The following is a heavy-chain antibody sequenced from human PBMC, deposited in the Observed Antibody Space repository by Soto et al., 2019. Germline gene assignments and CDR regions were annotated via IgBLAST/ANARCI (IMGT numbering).Heavy chain of an antibody. J-gene: IGHJ4*02. D-gene: IGHD2-8*01. V-gene: IGHV3-23*01. CDR2: ASGXXXTT. Sequence: KGLEWVAVASGXXXTTKYAGSVKGRFIISEDNSKNTLSLEMHGLRAEDTGVYYCAKGRLRGLNNGNFDYWGQGTLVTVSS. CDR3: AKGRLRGLNNGNFDY.